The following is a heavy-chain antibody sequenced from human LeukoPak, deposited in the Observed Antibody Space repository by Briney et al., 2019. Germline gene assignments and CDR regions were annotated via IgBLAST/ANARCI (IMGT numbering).Heavy chain of an antibody. Sequence: PSETLSLTCAVYGGSFSVYYWSWIRQPPGKGLEWNGEINNSGSTNYNPSLKSRVTRSVDTSKNQFSLKLSSVTATDPAVYYCGRGRRAAAGKGDYWGQGTLVTVSS. D-gene: IGHD6-13*01. V-gene: IGHV4-34*01. J-gene: IGHJ4*02. CDR2: INNSGST. CDR1: GGSFSVYY. CDR3: GRGRRAAAGKGDY.